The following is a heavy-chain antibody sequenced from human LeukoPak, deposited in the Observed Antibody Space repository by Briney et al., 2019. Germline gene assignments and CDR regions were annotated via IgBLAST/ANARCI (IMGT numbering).Heavy chain of an antibody. CDR3: ARSSSYGDYSFDY. Sequence: QPGRSLRLSCAASGFTFSSYAMHWVRQAPGEGLEWVAVISYDGSNKYYADSVKGRFTISRDNSKNTLYLQMNSLRAEDTAVYYCARSSSYGDYSFDYWGQGTLVTVSS. D-gene: IGHD4-17*01. CDR1: GFTFSSYA. CDR2: ISYDGSNK. V-gene: IGHV3-30-3*01. J-gene: IGHJ4*02.